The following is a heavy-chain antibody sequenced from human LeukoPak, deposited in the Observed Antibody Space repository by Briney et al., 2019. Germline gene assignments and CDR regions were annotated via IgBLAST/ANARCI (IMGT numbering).Heavy chain of an antibody. J-gene: IGHJ4*02. CDR2: ISRSSSYI. D-gene: IGHD3-10*01. CDR3: ARAAIGVFDY. V-gene: IGHV3-21*01. CDR1: GFTFSSYS. Sequence: GGSLRLSCAASGFTFSSYSMNWVRQAPGKGLEWVSSISRSSSYIYYPDSVKGRFTISRDNAKNSLYLQMNSLRAEDTAVYYCARAAIGVFDYWGQGTLVTVSS.